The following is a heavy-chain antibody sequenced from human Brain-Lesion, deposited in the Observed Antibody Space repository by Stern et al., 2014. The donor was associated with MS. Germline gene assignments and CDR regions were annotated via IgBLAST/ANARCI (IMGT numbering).Heavy chain of an antibody. V-gene: IGHV3-7*01. J-gene: IGHJ6*02. D-gene: IGHD2/OR15-2a*01. CDR2: IKEDGNEK. Sequence: EMQLVESGGGLVQPGGSLTISCTAAGFTFGNYWMTWVRQAPGKGLEWVANIKEDGNEKNYVDSVKGRFTISRDNARNSLYLQMNSLRVEDTALYYCARVYNTIYGIVTQRGSGMDVWGQGTTVIVSS. CDR1: GFTFGNYW. CDR3: ARVYNTIYGIVTQRGSGMDV.